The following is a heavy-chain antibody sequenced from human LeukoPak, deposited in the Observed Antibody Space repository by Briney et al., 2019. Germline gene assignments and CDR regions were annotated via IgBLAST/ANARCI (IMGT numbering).Heavy chain of an antibody. V-gene: IGHV1-18*04. D-gene: IGHD3-10*01. Sequence: EASVKVSCKASGYTFTGYYMHWVRQAPGQGLEWMGWISAYNGNTNYAQKLQGRVTMTTDTSTSTAYMELRSLRSDDTAVYYCARDAVRLLWFGGREMNDYWGQGTLVTVSS. CDR1: GYTFTGYY. J-gene: IGHJ4*02. CDR3: ARDAVRLLWFGGREMNDY. CDR2: ISAYNGNT.